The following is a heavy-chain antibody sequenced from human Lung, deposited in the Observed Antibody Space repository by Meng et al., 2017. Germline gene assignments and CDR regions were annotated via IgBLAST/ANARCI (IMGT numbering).Heavy chain of an antibody. D-gene: IGHD2-15*01. V-gene: IGHV1-18*01. J-gene: IGHJ4*01. CDR2: ISGYNGNT. CDR1: GYIFTRYG. Sequence: QVQLVQSGGEVKKPGDSVNVSCKASGYIFTRYGITWVRQAPGQGLEWMGWISGYNGNTNYAQKLQGRVTMTTDTSTSTAYMELRSLRSDDTAVYYCARAEEEYCSGGSCPNFDFWGHGTLVTVSS. CDR3: ARAEEEYCSGGSCPNFDF.